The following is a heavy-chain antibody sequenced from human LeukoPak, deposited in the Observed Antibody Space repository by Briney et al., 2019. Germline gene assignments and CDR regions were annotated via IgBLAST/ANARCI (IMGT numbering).Heavy chain of an antibody. CDR3: TRRVDATRWYDP. CDR2: INGDGSTT. J-gene: IGHJ5*02. Sequence: GGSLRLSCAASGFSFSTYWMHWVRQAPGEGLLWVSRINGDGSTTNYVDSVKGRFTISRDNAKNTLYLQMNSLRAEDTAVYYCTRRVDATRWYDPWGQGTLVTVSS. V-gene: IGHV3-74*01. D-gene: IGHD2-15*01. CDR1: GFSFSTYW.